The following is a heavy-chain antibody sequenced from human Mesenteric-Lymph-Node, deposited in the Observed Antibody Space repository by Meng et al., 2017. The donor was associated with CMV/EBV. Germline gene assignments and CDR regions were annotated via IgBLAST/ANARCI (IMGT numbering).Heavy chain of an antibody. CDR2: ITSSGDRT. Sequence: GGSLRLSCAASGFKFDKYEMNWVRQAPRKGLEWLSYITSSGDRTYYADSVKGRFIVSRDNAQNSMYLQVDDLRVEDTAVYYCARVERWRNPYDYWGQGTLVTVSS. CDR3: ARVERWRNPYDY. CDR1: GFKFDKYE. J-gene: IGHJ4*02. D-gene: IGHD1-14*01. V-gene: IGHV3-48*03.